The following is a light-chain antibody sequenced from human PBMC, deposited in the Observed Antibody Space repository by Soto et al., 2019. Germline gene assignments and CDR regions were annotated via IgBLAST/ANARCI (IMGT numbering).Light chain of an antibody. V-gene: IGKV3-11*01. CDR2: DAS. Sequence: EVVLTQSPATLSLSPGERATLSCRASQSVRSYLAWYQQKPGQATRLLIYDASNRATGIPARFSGSGSGTDFTLTISSLEPEDFAVYYCQQRSNWLTFGGGTKVEIK. CDR3: QQRSNWLT. CDR1: QSVRSY. J-gene: IGKJ4*01.